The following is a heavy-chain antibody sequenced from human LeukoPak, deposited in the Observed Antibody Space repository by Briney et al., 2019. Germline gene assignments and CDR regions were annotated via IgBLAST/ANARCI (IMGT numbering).Heavy chain of an antibody. D-gene: IGHD3-3*01. J-gene: IGHJ6*04. V-gene: IGHV3-66*01. Sequence: GGSLRLSCAASGVTVSSNYMSWVRQAPGKGLECVSVIYSGGSTYYADSVKGRFTISRDNSKNTLYLQMNSLRAEDTAVYYCARDGVVGGLRFLEWLPNPVDVWGKGTTVTVSS. CDR3: ARDGVVGGLRFLEWLPNPVDV. CDR2: IYSGGST. CDR1: GVTVSSNY.